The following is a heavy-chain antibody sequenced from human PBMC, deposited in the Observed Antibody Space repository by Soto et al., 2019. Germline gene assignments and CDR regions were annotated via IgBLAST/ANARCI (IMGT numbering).Heavy chain of an antibody. CDR3: DRREWNGGYCDL. V-gene: IGHV3-74*01. CDR1: GFTFSGYW. CDR2: ISGDGSSA. Sequence: GGSLRLSCAASGFTFSGYWMHWVRQVPGKRLVWVSRISGDGSSAHYADFAKGRFTISRDNAKNTVYLQMNSLRVDDTAVYYCDRREWNGGYCDLWGQGIVVTVSS. J-gene: IGHJ4*02. D-gene: IGHD2-8*01.